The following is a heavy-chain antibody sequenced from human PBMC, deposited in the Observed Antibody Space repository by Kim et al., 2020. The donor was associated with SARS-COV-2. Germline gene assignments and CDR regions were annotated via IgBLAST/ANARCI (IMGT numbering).Heavy chain of an antibody. J-gene: IGHJ6*02. Sequence: GGSLRLSCAASGFTFSSYGMHWVRQAPGKGLEWVAVISYDGSNKYYADSVKGRFTISRDNSKNTLYLQMNSLRAEDTAVYYCAKDLRTPSFYYDILTGYYVHYYYGMDVWGQGTTVTVSS. V-gene: IGHV3-30*18. CDR3: AKDLRTPSFYYDILTGYYVHYYYGMDV. CDR2: ISYDGSNK. CDR1: GFTFSSYG. D-gene: IGHD3-9*01.